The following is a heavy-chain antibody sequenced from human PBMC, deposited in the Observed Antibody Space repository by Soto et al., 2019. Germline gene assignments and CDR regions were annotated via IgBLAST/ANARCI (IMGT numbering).Heavy chain of an antibody. V-gene: IGHV1-3*01. CDR1: GYTFTRYT. CDR2: INPDNGNT. CDR3: ARGIATGQPDP. D-gene: IGHD2-15*01. J-gene: IGHJ5*02. Sequence: ASVKVSCKASGYTFTRYTMNWVRQAPGQRLEWMGWINPDNGNTKSSQKFQDRVIITRDTSASTAYMDLSSLRSEDTAVYYCARGIATGQPDPWGQGTLVTVAS.